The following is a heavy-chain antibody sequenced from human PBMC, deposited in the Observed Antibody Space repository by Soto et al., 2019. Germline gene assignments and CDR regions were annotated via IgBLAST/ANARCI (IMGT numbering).Heavy chain of an antibody. Sequence: ASVKVSCKASGYTFTGYYMHWVRQAPGQGLEWMGWINPNSGGTNYAQKFQGWVTMTRDTSISTAYMELSRLRSDDTAVYYCARNIRGYYYGLEVGGEGTRVTVAS. CDR1: GYTFTGYY. D-gene: IGHD2-21*02. CDR2: INPNSGGT. J-gene: IGHJ6*04. V-gene: IGHV1-2*04. CDR3: ARNIRGYYYGLEV.